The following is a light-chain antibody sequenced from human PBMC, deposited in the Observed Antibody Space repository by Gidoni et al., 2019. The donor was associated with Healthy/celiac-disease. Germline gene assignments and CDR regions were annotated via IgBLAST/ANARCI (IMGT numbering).Light chain of an antibody. CDR1: RSDVGGYNY. V-gene: IGLV2-14*01. CDR2: EVS. CDR3: SSYTSSSTIL. J-gene: IGLJ2*01. Sequence: QSALTQPASVSGSPGQSITISCTGTRSDVGGYNYVSWYQQHPGKAPKLMIYEVSNRPSGVPDRFSGSKSGNTASLTISGLQAEDEADYYCSSYTSSSTILFGGGTKLTVL.